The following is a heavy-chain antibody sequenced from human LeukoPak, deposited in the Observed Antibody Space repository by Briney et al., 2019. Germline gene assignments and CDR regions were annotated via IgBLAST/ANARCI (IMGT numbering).Heavy chain of an antibody. CDR3: VRDASGGWYGLIDY. Sequence: PGGSLRLSCEASGFTFTSFWMSWVRQAPGKGLEWVANIKQDGSEKYYVDPVKGRFTISRDNAKNSLYLQMNSLRAEDTAVYYCVRDASGGWYGLIDYWGQGTPVTVSS. V-gene: IGHV3-7*01. CDR2: IKQDGSEK. D-gene: IGHD6-19*01. CDR1: GFTFTSFW. J-gene: IGHJ4*02.